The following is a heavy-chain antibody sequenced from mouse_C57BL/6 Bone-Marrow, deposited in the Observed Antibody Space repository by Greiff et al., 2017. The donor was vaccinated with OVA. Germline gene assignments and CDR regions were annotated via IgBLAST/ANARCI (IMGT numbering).Heavy chain of an antibody. V-gene: IGHV5-17*01. CDR2: ISSGSSTI. CDR1: GFTFSDYG. Sequence: EVKLVESGGGLVKPGGSLKLSCAASGFTFSDYGMHWVRQAPGKGLEWVAYISSGSSTIYYADTVKGRFTISRDNAKNTLFLQMTSLRSKDAAMYYCARRGVWLRWDWYCDVWGTGTTVTVSS. CDR3: ARRGVWLRWDWYCDV. D-gene: IGHD2-2*01. J-gene: IGHJ1*03.